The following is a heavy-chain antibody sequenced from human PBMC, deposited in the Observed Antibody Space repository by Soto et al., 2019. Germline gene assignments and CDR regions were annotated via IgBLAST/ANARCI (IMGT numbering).Heavy chain of an antibody. CDR2: ISSSSSTI. CDR3: ARDKDPNYNWNFSYYYYYHMDV. Sequence: GGSLRLSCAASGFTFSSYSMNWVRQAPGKGLEWVSYISSSSSTIYYADSVKGRFTISRDNAKNSLYLQMNSLRAEDTAVYYWARDKDPNYNWNFSYYYYYHMDVWGKGTTVTVSS. CDR1: GFTFSSYS. D-gene: IGHD1-7*01. J-gene: IGHJ6*03. V-gene: IGHV3-48*01.